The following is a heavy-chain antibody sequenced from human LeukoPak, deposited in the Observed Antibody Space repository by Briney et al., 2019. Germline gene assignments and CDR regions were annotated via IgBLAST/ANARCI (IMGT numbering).Heavy chain of an antibody. D-gene: IGHD1-14*01. CDR3: AKAPTEGSYGNYYYYYMDV. J-gene: IGHJ6*03. CDR2: ISGSGGST. V-gene: IGHV3-23*01. Sequence: GGSLRLSCAASGFTFNNAWMSWVRQAPGKGLEWVSAISGSGGSTYYADSVKGRFTISRVNSKNTLYLQMNSLRAEDTAVYYCAKAPTEGSYGNYYYYYMDVWGKGTTVTVSS. CDR1: GFTFNNAW.